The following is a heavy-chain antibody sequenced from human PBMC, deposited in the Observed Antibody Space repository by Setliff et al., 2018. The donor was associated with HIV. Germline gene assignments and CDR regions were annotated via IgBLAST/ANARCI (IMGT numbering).Heavy chain of an antibody. CDR3: AKDYSSGWFDY. J-gene: IGHJ4*02. D-gene: IGHD6-19*01. V-gene: IGHV3-74*01. Sequence: PGGSLRLSCAASGFSISSYWMHWVRQTPGKGLVWVSRIKPDGSSITYADSVKGRFTISRDNSKNTLYLQMNSLRAEDTAVYYCAKDYSSGWFDYWGQGTLVTVSS. CDR2: IKPDGSSI. CDR1: GFSISSYW.